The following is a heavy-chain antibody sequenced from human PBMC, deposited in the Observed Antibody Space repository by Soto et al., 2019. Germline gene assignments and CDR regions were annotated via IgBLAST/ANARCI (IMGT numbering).Heavy chain of an antibody. CDR2: IYYTGST. CDR1: GGSISSGGYS. CDR3: ATLRGLGEVSPYFDS. Sequence: SETLSLTCAVSGGSISSGGYSWSWIRQPPGKGLECIGYIYYTGSTYYSPSLKSRVTISMDRSKNQFSLKLRSVTASDTAVYYCATLRGLGEVSPYFDSWGQGRMVTVSS. J-gene: IGHJ4*02. V-gene: IGHV4-30-2*01. D-gene: IGHD3-10*01.